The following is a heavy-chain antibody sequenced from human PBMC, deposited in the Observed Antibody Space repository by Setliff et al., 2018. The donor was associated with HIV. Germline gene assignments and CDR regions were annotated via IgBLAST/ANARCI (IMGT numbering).Heavy chain of an antibody. Sequence: PGGSLRLSCTASGFTFGDYAMSWVRQAPGKGLEWVGFIRSKAYGGTTEYAASVKGRFTISRDDSKSIAYLQLNSLKTEDTAVYYCTRMPNESGSYDAFDVWGQGTMVTVSS. D-gene: IGHD1-26*01. V-gene: IGHV3-49*04. CDR3: TRMPNESGSYDAFDV. CDR1: GFTFGDYA. CDR2: IRSKAYGGTT. J-gene: IGHJ3*01.